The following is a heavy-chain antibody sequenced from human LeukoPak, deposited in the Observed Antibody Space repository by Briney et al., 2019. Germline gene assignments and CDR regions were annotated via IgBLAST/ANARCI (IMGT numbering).Heavy chain of an antibody. V-gene: IGHV3-30*04. CDR1: GFSFSSYA. J-gene: IGHJ5*02. CDR2: ISYDGSNE. D-gene: IGHD6-19*01. CDR3: ARDSSGSYNWFDP. Sequence: GGSLRLSCAASGFSFSSYAMHWVRQAPGKGLEWVAVISYDGSNEYYPDSVKGRFTISRDNSKNTLYLQMNSLRAEDTAVYYCARDSSGSYNWFDPWGQGTLVTVSP.